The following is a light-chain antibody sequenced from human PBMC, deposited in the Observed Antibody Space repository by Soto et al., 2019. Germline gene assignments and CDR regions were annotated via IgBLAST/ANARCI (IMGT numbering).Light chain of an antibody. CDR2: AAS. J-gene: IGKJ1*01. Sequence: EITMTQSPVILSVSPGERATLSCRASQSVSSDLAWYQQKPGQAPRLLIYAASSRATGVPGRFGGSGSGTEFTLTISSLQSGDFAVYFCQQYSNWPQTFGQGNTVEI. CDR1: QSVSSD. V-gene: IGKV3-15*01. CDR3: QQYSNWPQT.